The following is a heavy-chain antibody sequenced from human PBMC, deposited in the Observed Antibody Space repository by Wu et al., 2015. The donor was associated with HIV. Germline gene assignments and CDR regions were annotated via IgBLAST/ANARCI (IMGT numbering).Heavy chain of an antibody. CDR1: GGTFSSYG. CDR3: AREIKDPVIMVRAGLDP. J-gene: IGHJ5*02. V-gene: IGHV1-69*13. D-gene: IGHD3-10*01. CDR2: TTPMFGTT. Sequence: QVQLVQSGAEVKKPGSSVKVSCKASGGTFSSYGFNWVRQAPGQGLEWMGGTTPMFGTTNYAQTFQGRLKITSDVYTSTVYMQLSSLRSEDTAMYYCAREIKDPVIMVRAGLDPWGQGTLVTVSS.